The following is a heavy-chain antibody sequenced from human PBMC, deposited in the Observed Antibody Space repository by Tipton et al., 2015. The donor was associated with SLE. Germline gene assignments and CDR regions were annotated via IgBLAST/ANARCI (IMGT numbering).Heavy chain of an antibody. J-gene: IGHJ4*02. CDR2: IYDSGST. CDR3: ARRGAAATFDY. Sequence: TLSLTCTVSGGSISSNSYYWGWIRQPPGKGLEWIGSIYDSGSTYYNPSLKSRVTISVDTSKNQFSLKLSSVTAADTSVYYCARRGAAATFDYWGQGTLVTVSS. D-gene: IGHD6-13*01. V-gene: IGHV4-39*07. CDR1: GGSISSNSYY.